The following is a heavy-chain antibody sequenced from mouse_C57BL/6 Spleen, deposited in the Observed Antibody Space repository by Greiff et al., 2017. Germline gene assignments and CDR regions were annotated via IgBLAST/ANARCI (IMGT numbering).Heavy chain of an antibody. CDR1: GFTFSDAW. Sequence: EVMLVESGGGLVQPGGSMKLSCAASGFTFSDAWMDWVRQSPEKGLEWVAEIRNKANNHATYYAESVKGRFTISRDDSKSSVYLQMNSLRAEDTGIYYCTRQGSSTGYFDVWGTGTTVTVSS. J-gene: IGHJ1*03. CDR3: TRQGSSTGYFDV. D-gene: IGHD1-3*01. CDR2: IRNKANNHAT. V-gene: IGHV6-6*01.